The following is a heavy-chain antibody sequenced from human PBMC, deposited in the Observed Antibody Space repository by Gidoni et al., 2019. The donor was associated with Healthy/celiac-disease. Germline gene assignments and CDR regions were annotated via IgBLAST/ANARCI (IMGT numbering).Heavy chain of an antibody. V-gene: IGHV3-11*05. CDR3: ARLWGYSYGRDY. CDR1: GFPFSDYY. J-gene: IGHJ4*02. Sequence: QVQLVESGGGLVKPGESLRLSCAASGFPFSDYYMSWIRQAPGKGLEWVSYISSSSSYTNYADSVKGRFTISRDNAKNSLYLQMNSLRAEDTAVYYCARLWGYSYGRDYWGQGTLVTVSS. CDR2: ISSSSSYT. D-gene: IGHD5-18*01.